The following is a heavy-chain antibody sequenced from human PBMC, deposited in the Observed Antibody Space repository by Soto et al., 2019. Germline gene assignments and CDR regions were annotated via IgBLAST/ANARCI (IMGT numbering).Heavy chain of an antibody. CDR2: ISDDGSTT. Sequence: GGSLRLSCEVSGFTFSAYWMHWVRQVPGKGLIWVSRISDDGSTTTYADSVKGRFTISRDNAKNTLYLQMNSLRADDTGLYYCTRRPRVSSTGTGAHWGQGTLVTVSS. CDR3: TRRPRVSSTGTGAH. V-gene: IGHV3-74*01. D-gene: IGHD1-1*01. CDR1: GFTFSAYW. J-gene: IGHJ4*02.